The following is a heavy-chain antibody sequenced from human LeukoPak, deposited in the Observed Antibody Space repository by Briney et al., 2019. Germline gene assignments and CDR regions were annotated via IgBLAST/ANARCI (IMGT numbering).Heavy chain of an antibody. CDR2: ISYDGRNQ. V-gene: IGHV3-30*04. Sequence: GGSLRLSCAASGLTLSSYAMQSVRQAPGKGLEWVAVISYDGRNQYYADSVKGGFTISRDNSKNTLYLQMNSLRAEDTAVYYCARRTKTYYFDYWGQGTLVTVSS. CDR1: GLTLSSYA. J-gene: IGHJ4*02. CDR3: ARRTKTYYFDY.